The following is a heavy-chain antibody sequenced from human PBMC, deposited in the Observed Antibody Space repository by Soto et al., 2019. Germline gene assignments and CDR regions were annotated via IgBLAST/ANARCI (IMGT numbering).Heavy chain of an antibody. V-gene: IGHV4-34*01. CDR2: INHSGST. Sequence: SETLSLTCAVYGGSFSGYYWSWIRQPPGKGLEWIGEINHSGSTNYNPSLKSRVTISVDTSKNQFSLKLSSVTAADTAVYYCARKSPPDAFDIWGQGTMVTVSS. CDR3: ARKSPPDAFDI. CDR1: GGSFSGYY. J-gene: IGHJ3*02.